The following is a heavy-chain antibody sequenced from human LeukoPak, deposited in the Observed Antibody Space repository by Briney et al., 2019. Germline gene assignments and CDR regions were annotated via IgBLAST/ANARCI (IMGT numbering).Heavy chain of an antibody. Sequence: ASVKVSSKASGYTFTSYGISWVRQAPGQGLEWMGWISAYNGNTNYAQKLQGRVTMTTDTSTSTAYMELRSLRSDDTAVYYCARSGYSYGRSYYYYGMDVWGQGTTVTVSS. V-gene: IGHV1-18*01. D-gene: IGHD5-18*01. CDR2: ISAYNGNT. J-gene: IGHJ6*02. CDR1: GYTFTSYG. CDR3: ARSGYSYGRSYYYYGMDV.